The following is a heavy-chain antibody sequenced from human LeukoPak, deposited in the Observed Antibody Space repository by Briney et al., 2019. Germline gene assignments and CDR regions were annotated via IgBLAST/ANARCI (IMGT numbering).Heavy chain of an antibody. J-gene: IGHJ4*02. CDR1: GFTFCSFA. D-gene: IGHD3-3*01. CDR3: AREDYTTAWYYFDY. Sequence: GGPLRLSSAASGFTFCSFAMHWVRKAQGEGLEWVAAISYDGSNKYYADSVKGRFTISRDNSKNTLYLQVNSLRAEDTAVYYCAREDYTTAWYYFDYWGQGTLVTVST. CDR2: ISYDGSNK. V-gene: IGHV3-30*04.